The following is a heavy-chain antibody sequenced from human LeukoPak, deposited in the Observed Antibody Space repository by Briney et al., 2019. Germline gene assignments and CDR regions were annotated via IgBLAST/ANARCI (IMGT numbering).Heavy chain of an antibody. D-gene: IGHD6-13*01. CDR2: IYYSGST. J-gene: IGHJ4*02. V-gene: IGHV4-59*01. CDR3: ARDAADPARGY. Sequence: SETLSLTCTVSGGSISSYYWSWIRQPPGKGLEWIGYIYYSGSTNYNPSLKSRVTISVDTSKNQFSLKLSSVTAADTAVYYCARDAADPARGYWGQGTLVTVSS. CDR1: GGSISSYY.